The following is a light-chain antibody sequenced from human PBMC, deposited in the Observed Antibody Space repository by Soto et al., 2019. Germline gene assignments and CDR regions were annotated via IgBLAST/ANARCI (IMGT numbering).Light chain of an antibody. Sequence: EIVLTQSPDTLSLSPRERATLSCRASQSVRSSLAWYQQKPGQAPRLLIYDASNRATGIPARFSGSGSGTDFTLTISSLEPEDFAVYYCQQRSNWPPEVTFGSGTKVDIK. J-gene: IGKJ3*01. CDR2: DAS. V-gene: IGKV3-11*01. CDR1: QSVRSS. CDR3: QQRSNWPPEVT.